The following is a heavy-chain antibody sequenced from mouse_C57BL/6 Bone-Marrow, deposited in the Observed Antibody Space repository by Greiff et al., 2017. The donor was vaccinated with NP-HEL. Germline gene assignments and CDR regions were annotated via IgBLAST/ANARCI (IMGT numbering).Heavy chain of an antibody. CDR3: ARSEGDAMDY. J-gene: IGHJ4*01. V-gene: IGHV1-42*01. Sequence: DVQLQESGPELVKPGASVKISCKASGYSFTGYYMNWVKQSPEKSLEWIGEINPSTGGTTYNQKFKAKATLTVDKSSSTAYMQLKSLTSEDSAVYYCARSEGDAMDYWGQGTSVTVSS. CDR1: GYSFTGYY. CDR2: INPSTGGT.